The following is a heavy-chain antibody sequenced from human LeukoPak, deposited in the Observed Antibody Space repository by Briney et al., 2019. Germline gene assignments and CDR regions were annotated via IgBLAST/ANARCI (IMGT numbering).Heavy chain of an antibody. CDR2: IYHSGSA. J-gene: IGHJ5*02. CDR3: AGATWGYSSERAFDP. V-gene: IGHV4-38-2*02. D-gene: IGHD6-25*01. Sequence: SETLSLTCTVSGYSISNNYYWGWIRQPPGKGLEWIGSIYHSGSAYYNPSLKSRVTISVDTSKNEFSLKLSSVTAADTAMYYCAGATWGYSSERAFDPWGQGTLVTVSS. CDR1: GYSISNNYY.